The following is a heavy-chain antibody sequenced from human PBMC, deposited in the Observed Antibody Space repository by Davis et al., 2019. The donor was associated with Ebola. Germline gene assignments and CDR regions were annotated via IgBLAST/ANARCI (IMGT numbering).Heavy chain of an antibody. Sequence: PGGSLRLSCSVSGFSFSVYAMHWVRQAPGRGLEYISAISHSGGKTYYADSVKDRFIISRDNSKDTLYLLMSGLRPEDTAIYYCVKGYCSSYSCYHDYWGRGALVTVSS. CDR2: ISHSGGKT. J-gene: IGHJ4*02. D-gene: IGHD2-2*01. CDR1: GFSFSVYA. V-gene: IGHV3-64D*06. CDR3: VKGYCSSYSCYHDY.